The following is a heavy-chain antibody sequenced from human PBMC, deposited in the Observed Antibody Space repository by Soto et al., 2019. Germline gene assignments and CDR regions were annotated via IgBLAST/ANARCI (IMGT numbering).Heavy chain of an antibody. J-gene: IGHJ4*02. CDR2: INAGNGDT. D-gene: IGHD2-2*01. Sequence: ASVKVSCKASGYIFTFYAVHWVRQAPGQRPELMGWINAGNGDTKYSQNFEGRVTISRDTSATTAYMELSGLKSEDTAIYYCARGATSGWPLDYWGQGTLVTVSS. V-gene: IGHV1-3*01. CDR3: ARGATSGWPLDY. CDR1: GYIFTFYA.